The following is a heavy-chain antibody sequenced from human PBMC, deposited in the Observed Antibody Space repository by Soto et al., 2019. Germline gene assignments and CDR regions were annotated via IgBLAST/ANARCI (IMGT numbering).Heavy chain of an antibody. J-gene: IGHJ5*02. D-gene: IGHD6-19*01. Sequence: PGESLKISCEGSGYSFTSYWIGWVRQMPGKGLEWMGIIYPGDSDTRYSPSFQGQVTISADKSISTAYLQWSSLRSEDTAVYYCARMRIAVAGHNWFDPWGQGTLVTVSS. CDR1: GYSFTSYW. V-gene: IGHV5-51*01. CDR2: IYPGDSDT. CDR3: ARMRIAVAGHNWFDP.